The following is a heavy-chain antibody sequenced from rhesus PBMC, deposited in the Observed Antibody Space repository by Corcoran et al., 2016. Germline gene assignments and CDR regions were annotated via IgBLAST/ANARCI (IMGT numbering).Heavy chain of an antibody. CDR1: GYTCTELS. Sequence: EVQLVQSGAEVKKPGASVKVSCKVSGYTCTELSMHWVRQATGKGLEWMGGVDPVYGEVIHAEKFQGRVTMTEDTSTDTAYMELSSLRSEDTAVYYCARARGLYNSLDVWGRGVLVTVSS. CDR2: VDPVYGEV. CDR3: ARARGLYNSLDV. J-gene: IGHJ5-2*02. D-gene: IGHD2-39*01. V-gene: IGHV1-156*01.